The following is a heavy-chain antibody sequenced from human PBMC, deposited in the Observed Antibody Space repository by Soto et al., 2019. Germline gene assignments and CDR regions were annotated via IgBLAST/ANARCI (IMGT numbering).Heavy chain of an antibody. CDR2: IYYSGST. V-gene: IGHV4-31*03. J-gene: IGHJ4*02. CDR3: ARDLLYGSGEGGDY. Sequence: QVQLQESGPGLVKPSLTLSLTCTVSGGSISSGGYYWSWIRQHPGKGLEWIGYIYYSGSTYYNPSLKSRVTISVDTSKNQFSLKLSSVTAADTAVYYCARDLLYGSGEGGDYWGQGTLVTVSS. CDR1: GGSISSGGYY. D-gene: IGHD3-10*01.